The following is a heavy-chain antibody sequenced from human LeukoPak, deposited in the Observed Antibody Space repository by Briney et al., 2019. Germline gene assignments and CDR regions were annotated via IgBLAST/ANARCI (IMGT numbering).Heavy chain of an antibody. CDR3: AREETYYDILTGYYPERYYFDY. V-gene: IGHV3-21*01. J-gene: IGHJ4*02. CDR2: ISSSSSYI. D-gene: IGHD3-9*01. Sequence: GGSLRLSCAASGFTFSSYSMNWVRHAPGKGLEWVSSISSSSSYIYYADSVKGRFTISRDNAKNSLYLQMKSLRAEDTAVYYCAREETYYDILTGYYPERYYFDYWGQGTLGTVSS. CDR1: GFTFSSYS.